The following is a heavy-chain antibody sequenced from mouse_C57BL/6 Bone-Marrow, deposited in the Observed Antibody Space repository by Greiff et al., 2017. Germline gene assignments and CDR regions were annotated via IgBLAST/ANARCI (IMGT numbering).Heavy chain of an antibody. CDR1: GYTFTSYW. V-gene: IGHV1-69*01. Sequence: VQLQQPGAELVMPGASVKLSCKASGYTFTSYWMHWVKQRPGQGLEWIGEIDPSDSYTNYNQKFKGKSTLTVDKPSSTAYMQLSSLTSEDSAVEYCARGGGPYWYFDVWGTGTTVTVSS. J-gene: IGHJ1*03. D-gene: IGHD3-3*01. CDR2: IDPSDSYT. CDR3: ARGGGPYWYFDV.